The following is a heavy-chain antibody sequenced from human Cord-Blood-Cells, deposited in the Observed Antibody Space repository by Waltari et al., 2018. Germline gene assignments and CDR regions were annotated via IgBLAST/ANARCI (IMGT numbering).Heavy chain of an antibody. Sequence: EVQLVESGGGLIQPGGSLRLSCAASGFTVSSNYMSWVRQAPGKGLEWVSFIYSGGSTYYADSVKGRFTISRDNSKNTLYLQMNSLRAEDTAVYYCARGGYCTNGVCFDYWGQGTLVTVSS. CDR2: IYSGGST. D-gene: IGHD2-8*01. CDR3: ARGGYCTNGVCFDY. J-gene: IGHJ4*02. CDR1: GFTVSSNY. V-gene: IGHV3-53*01.